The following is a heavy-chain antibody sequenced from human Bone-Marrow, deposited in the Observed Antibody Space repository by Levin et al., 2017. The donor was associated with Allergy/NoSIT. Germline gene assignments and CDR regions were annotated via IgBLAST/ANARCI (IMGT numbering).Heavy chain of an antibody. CDR2: IYYSGNT. D-gene: IGHD5-24*01. V-gene: IGHV4-31*03. CDR3: AREDGYVFDY. J-gene: IGHJ4*02. Sequence: SETLSLTCSLAGGASSTGGVHGSGGRQRPGKGLEWIGYIYYSGNTYYNPSLQSRLSISIDTSKNQFSLRLTSVTAADTAVYYCAREDGYVFDYWGQGTLVTVSS. CDR1: GGASSTGGVH.